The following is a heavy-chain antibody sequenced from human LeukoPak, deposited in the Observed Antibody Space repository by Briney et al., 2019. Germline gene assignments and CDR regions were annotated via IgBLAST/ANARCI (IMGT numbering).Heavy chain of an antibody. J-gene: IGHJ3*02. CDR1: GFTFSDYY. CDR3: ARPMTTGPAGGAFDI. Sequence: GGSLRLSCAVSGFTFSDYYMSCLRQAPGKGLEWVSYISSSSSYTNYADAVKGRFTISRDNAKNSLYLQMNSLRAEDTAVYYCARPMTTGPAGGAFDIWGQGTMVTVSS. V-gene: IGHV3-11*03. CDR2: ISSSSSYT. D-gene: IGHD4-11*01.